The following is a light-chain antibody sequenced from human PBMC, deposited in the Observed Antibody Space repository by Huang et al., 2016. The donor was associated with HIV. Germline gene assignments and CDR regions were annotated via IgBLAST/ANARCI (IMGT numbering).Light chain of an antibody. V-gene: IGKV1-33*01. J-gene: IGKJ4*01. Sequence: DIQTTQSPSSLSATVGDRVTITCQASQDISNHLNWYQQKPGKAPQPLIYDASTLETGVPSRFSGSGSGTDFTFTIASLQPEDVATYYCQQYDNLHLSFGGGTKVEIK. CDR2: DAS. CDR1: QDISNH. CDR3: QQYDNLHLS.